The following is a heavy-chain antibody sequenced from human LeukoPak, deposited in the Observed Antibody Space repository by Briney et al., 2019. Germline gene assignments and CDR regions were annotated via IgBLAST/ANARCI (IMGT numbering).Heavy chain of an antibody. J-gene: IGHJ4*02. CDR1: GFTFSSYA. D-gene: IGHD4-17*01. CDR2: ISGSGDNT. Sequence: GGSLRLSCAASGFTFSSYAMSWVRQAPGKGLEWVSAISGSGDNTYCADSVKGRFTISRDNSKNTLYLQMNSLGADDTAVYYCAKGSPIRVDYWGQGTLVTVSS. V-gene: IGHV3-23*01. CDR3: AKGSPIRVDY.